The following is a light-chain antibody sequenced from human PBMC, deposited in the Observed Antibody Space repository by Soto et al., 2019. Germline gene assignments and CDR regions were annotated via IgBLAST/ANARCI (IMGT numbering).Light chain of an antibody. CDR2: AAS. J-gene: IGKJ2*01. Sequence: DIQMTQSPSSLSASVGDRVTITCRASQSISSYLNWYQQKPGKAPKLLIYAASSLQSGVPSRFSGSGSVTDFTLTISSLQPEDFATYYCQQSYSTLSTFGQGTKLEIK. V-gene: IGKV1-39*01. CDR3: QQSYSTLST. CDR1: QSISSY.